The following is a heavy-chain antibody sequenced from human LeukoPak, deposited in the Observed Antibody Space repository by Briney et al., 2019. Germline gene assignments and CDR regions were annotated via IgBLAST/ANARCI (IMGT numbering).Heavy chain of an antibody. Sequence: GASVKVSFKASGGSFSSYAISWMRLPPGQGLGLVWVIIPNLGTGNYAQKFQGRVTITTDASTSTAYMELSSLRSEDTAVYYCARKSSRSWYVAFDIWGQGTMVTVSS. CDR3: ARKSSRSWYVAFDI. D-gene: IGHD6-13*01. J-gene: IGHJ3*02. CDR1: GGSFSSYA. CDR2: IIPNLGTG. V-gene: IGHV1-69*05.